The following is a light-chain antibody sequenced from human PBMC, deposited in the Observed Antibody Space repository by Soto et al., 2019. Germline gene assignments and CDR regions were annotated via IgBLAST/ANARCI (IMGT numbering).Light chain of an antibody. CDR2: GAS. Sequence: EIVLPQSPGTPSLCTGERETLYCSASQSVTSSYLAWYQQKPGQAPRLLMYGASIRTSGIPDRFSGSGSGTEFTLTISSLQPDDFATYYCQQCNSYTLFGQGTKVDI. CDR3: QQCNSYTL. V-gene: IGKV3-20*01. J-gene: IGKJ1*01. CDR1: QSVTSSY.